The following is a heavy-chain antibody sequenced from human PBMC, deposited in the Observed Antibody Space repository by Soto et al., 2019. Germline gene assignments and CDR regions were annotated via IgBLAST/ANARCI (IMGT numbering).Heavy chain of an antibody. J-gene: IGHJ5*02. Sequence: QVQLQESGPGLVKPSGTLSLTCAVSGGSISSSNWWSWVRQPPGKGLEWIGEIYHSGSTNYNPSLTCRVTISVYTSTNLFSLKLSSVTAADTAVYYCARDYIFRRVMRSFDPSCQGTLVTVSS. V-gene: IGHV4-4*02. CDR2: IYHSGST. CDR1: GGSISSSNW. D-gene: IGHD3-16*01. CDR3: ARDYIFRRVMRSFDP.